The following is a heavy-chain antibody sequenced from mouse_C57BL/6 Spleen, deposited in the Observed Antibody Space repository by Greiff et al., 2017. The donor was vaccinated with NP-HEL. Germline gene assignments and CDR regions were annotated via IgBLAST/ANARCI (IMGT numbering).Heavy chain of an antibody. CDR3: ARSYGSSFYWYFDV. D-gene: IGHD1-1*01. CDR2: IYPRSGNT. V-gene: IGHV1-81*01. J-gene: IGHJ1*03. Sequence: LQESGAELARPGASVKLSCKASGYTFTSYGISWVKQRTGQGLEWIGEIYPRSGNTYYNEKFKGKATLTADKSSSTAYMELRSLTSEDSAVYFCARSYGSSFYWYFDVWGTGTTVTVSS. CDR1: GYTFTSYG.